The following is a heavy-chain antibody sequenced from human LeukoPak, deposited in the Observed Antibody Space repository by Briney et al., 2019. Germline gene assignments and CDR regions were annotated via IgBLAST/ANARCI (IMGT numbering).Heavy chain of an antibody. CDR1: GGSISSGGYY. V-gene: IGHV4-31*03. J-gene: IGHJ4*02. CDR2: IYYTGTT. D-gene: IGHD1-14*01. Sequence: SQTLSLTCTVSGGSISSGGYYWSWIRQHPGKGLECIGYIYYTGTTYYNPSLKSRITISVDTSQNQFSLNLDSVAAADTAVYYCARSTPASFFDYWGQGTLVTVSS. CDR3: ARSTPASFFDY.